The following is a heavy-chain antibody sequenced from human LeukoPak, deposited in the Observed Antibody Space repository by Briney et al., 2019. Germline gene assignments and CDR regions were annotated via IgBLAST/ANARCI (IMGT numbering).Heavy chain of an antibody. V-gene: IGHV3-48*01. CDR3: ARGAVAGYFDY. CDR2: ITASGTAM. J-gene: IGHJ4*02. CDR1: GFTFSSYS. Sequence: GGSLRLSCAASGFTFSSYSMNWVRQAPGKGLEWVSHITASGTAMFYADSVKGRFTISRDNAKNSLYLQMNSLRAEDTAVYYCARGAVAGYFDYWGQGTLVTVSS. D-gene: IGHD6-19*01.